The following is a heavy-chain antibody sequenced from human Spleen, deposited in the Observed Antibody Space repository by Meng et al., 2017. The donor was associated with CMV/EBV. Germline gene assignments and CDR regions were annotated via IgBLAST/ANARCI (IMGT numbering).Heavy chain of an antibody. CDR3: ARDFAGNDWGYY. Sequence: VSAGSIGSGDWCTWVRQPPGKGLEWIGEIYHTGETRINYNPSFNSRVIISADRSKNQVYLTLTSVTAADTAFYFCARDFAGNDWGYYWGQGVLVTVSS. CDR2: IYHTGETRI. CDR1: AGSIGSGDW. D-gene: IGHD3-16*01. J-gene: IGHJ4*02. V-gene: IGHV4-4*01.